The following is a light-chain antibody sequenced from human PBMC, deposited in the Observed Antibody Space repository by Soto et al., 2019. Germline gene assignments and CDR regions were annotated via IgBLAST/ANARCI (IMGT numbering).Light chain of an antibody. Sequence: TQSPSSLSASPGERATLSCRASQSVSSSYLAWYQQKPGQAPRLLIYGASSRATGIPDRFSGSGSGTDFTLTISRLEPEDFAVYYCQQYGSSPGTFGQGTKVDIK. V-gene: IGKV3-20*01. CDR3: QQYGSSPGT. CDR1: QSVSSSY. J-gene: IGKJ1*01. CDR2: GAS.